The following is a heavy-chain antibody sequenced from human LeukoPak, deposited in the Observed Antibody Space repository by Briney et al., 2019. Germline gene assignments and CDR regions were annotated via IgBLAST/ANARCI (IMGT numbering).Heavy chain of an antibody. J-gene: IGHJ4*02. Sequence: SETLSLTCSVSGGSISDYYWSWIRQPPGKGLEWIGYMYYSGSTNHNPSLKSRVTISIDTSKSQFSLKLSSLTAADTAVYYCARGPTHYYFVDWGGGTLVTVSS. V-gene: IGHV4-59*01. CDR1: GGSISDYY. CDR3: ARGPTHYYFVD. CDR2: MYYSGST.